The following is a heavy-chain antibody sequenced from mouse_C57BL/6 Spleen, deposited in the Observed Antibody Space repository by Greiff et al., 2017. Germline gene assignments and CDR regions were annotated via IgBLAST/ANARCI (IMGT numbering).Heavy chain of an antibody. CDR1: GYTFTDYE. V-gene: IGHV1-15*01. CDR3: TRVYYGSSYVFDY. J-gene: IGHJ2*01. CDR2: IDPETGGT. Sequence: QVQLKQSGAELVRPGASVTLSCKASGYTFTDYEMHWVKQTPVHGLEWIGAIDPETGGTAYNQKFKGKAILTADKSSSTAYMELRSLTSEDSAVYYCTRVYYGSSYVFDYWGQGTTLTVSS. D-gene: IGHD1-1*01.